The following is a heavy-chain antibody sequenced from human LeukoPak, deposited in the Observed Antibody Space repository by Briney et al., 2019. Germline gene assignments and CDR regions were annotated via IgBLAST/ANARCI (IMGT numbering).Heavy chain of an antibody. CDR1: GFTFDDYA. V-gene: IGHV3-43D*03. Sequence: PGGSLRLSCSASGFTFDDYAMHWVRQAPGKGLEWVSLISWDAGSAYYADSVKGRFTMSRDNSKNSLFLQMNSLRPEDTALYYCIKPRGGSELLLEDWGQGTLVTVSS. CDR2: ISWDAGSA. J-gene: IGHJ4*02. D-gene: IGHD1-7*01. CDR3: IKPRGGSELLLED.